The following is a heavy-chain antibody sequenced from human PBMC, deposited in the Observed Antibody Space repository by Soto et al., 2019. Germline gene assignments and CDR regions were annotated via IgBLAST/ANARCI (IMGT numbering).Heavy chain of an antibody. D-gene: IGHD1-26*01. CDR2: IYHSGST. CDR1: GGSISSSNW. J-gene: IGHJ6*02. CDR3: ARVSGSYYYGMAV. Sequence: QVQLQESGPGLVKPSGTLSLTCAISGGSISSSNWWSWVRQPPGKGLEWIGEIYHSGSTNYNPSLKSRVTISVDKSKNQFSLRLSSVSAADTAVYYCARVSGSYYYGMAVWGQGTTVTVSS. V-gene: IGHV4-4*02.